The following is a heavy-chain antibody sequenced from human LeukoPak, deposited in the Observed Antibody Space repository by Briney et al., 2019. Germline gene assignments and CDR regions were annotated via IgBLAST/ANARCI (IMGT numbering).Heavy chain of an antibody. CDR2: TYYRSKWYN. J-gene: IGHJ6*02. V-gene: IGHV6-1*01. D-gene: IGHD6-13*01. CDR3: AREYSTYPYYYYGMDV. CDR1: GDSVSSNSAA. Sequence: SQTLSLTCAISGDSVSSNSAAWNWIRQSPSRGLEWLGRTYYRSKWYNDYAVSVRSRMTINPDTSKNQFSLQLNSVTPEDTAVYYCAREYSTYPYYYYGMDVWGQGTTVTVSS.